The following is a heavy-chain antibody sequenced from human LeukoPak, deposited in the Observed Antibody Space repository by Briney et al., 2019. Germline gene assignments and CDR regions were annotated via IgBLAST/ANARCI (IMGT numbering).Heavy chain of an antibody. J-gene: IGHJ2*01. V-gene: IGHV1-3*03. CDR2: INVGNGNT. Sequence: GASVKVSCKASGYTFTTYSIHWVRQAPGQRLEWMGWINVGNGNTKYSQEFQGRVTITRDTSASTAYMELSGLRSEDMAVYYCARQALVRGDWYFDLWGRGTLVTVSS. CDR3: ARQALVRGDWYFDL. CDR1: GYTFTTYS. D-gene: IGHD3-16*01.